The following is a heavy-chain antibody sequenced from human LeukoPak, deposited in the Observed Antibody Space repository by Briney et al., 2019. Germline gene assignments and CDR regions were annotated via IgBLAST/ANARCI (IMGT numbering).Heavy chain of an antibody. V-gene: IGHV3-7*04. CDR2: IKQDGSEK. D-gene: IGHD3-22*01. CDR1: GFTFSIYW. J-gene: IGHJ4*02. Sequence: GGSLRLSCAASGFTFSIYWMSWVRQAPGKGLEWVANIKQDGSEKYYVGSVKGRFTISRDNAKNSLYLQMNSLRAEDTAVYYCARIYYDSSGYRLFDYWGQGILVTVPS. CDR3: ARIYYDSSGYRLFDY.